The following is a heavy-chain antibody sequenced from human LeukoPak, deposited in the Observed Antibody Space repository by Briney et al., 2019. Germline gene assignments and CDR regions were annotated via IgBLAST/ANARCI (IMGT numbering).Heavy chain of an antibody. CDR3: ARDLLWFGESYFDY. D-gene: IGHD3-10*01. J-gene: IGHJ4*02. V-gene: IGHV1-18*01. Sequence: ASVKVSCKASGYTFTSYGISWVRQAPGQGLEWMGWISAYNGNTNYAQKLQGRVTMTTDTSTSTAYMELRSLRPDDTAVYYCARDLLWFGESYFDYWGQGTLVTVSS. CDR2: ISAYNGNT. CDR1: GYTFTSYG.